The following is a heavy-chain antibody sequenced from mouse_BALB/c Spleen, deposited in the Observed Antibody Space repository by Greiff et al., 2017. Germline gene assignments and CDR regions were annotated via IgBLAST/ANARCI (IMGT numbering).Heavy chain of an antibody. Sequence: EVQLQQSGPELVKPGASVKIPCKASGYTFTDYNMDWVKQSHGKSLEWIGDINPNNGGTIYNQKFKGKATLTVDKSSSTAYMELRSLTSEDTAVYYCARPGRYDEAWFAYWGQGTLVTVSA. CDR2: INPNNGGT. CDR1: GYTFTDYN. V-gene: IGHV1-18*01. J-gene: IGHJ3*01. D-gene: IGHD2-14*01. CDR3: ARPGRYDEAWFAY.